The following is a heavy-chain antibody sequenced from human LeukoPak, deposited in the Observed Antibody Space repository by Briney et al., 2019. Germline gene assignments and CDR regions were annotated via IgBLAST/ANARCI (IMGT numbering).Heavy chain of an antibody. CDR2: INHSGST. D-gene: IGHD6-19*01. J-gene: IGHJ4*02. CDR1: GFTFSSYS. V-gene: IGHV4-34*01. CDR3: ARGQGRSGWGPSLGY. Sequence: GSLRLSCAASGFTFSSYSMNWVRQAPGKGLEWIGEINHSGSTNYNPSLKSRVTISVDTSKNQFSLKLSSVTAADTAVYYCARGQGRSGWGPSLGYWGQGTLVTVSS.